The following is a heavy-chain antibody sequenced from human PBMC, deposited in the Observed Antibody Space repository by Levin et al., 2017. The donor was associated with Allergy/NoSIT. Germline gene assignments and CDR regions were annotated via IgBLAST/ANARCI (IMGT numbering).Heavy chain of an antibody. CDR1: GGSVRSQNYY. V-gene: IGHV4-61*01. CDR3: ARDHGDSSDAFAI. J-gene: IGHJ3*02. Sequence: SQTLSLTCSVSGGSVRSQNYYWSWIRQPPGKPLEWIGYVSYSGTTTYSPSLESRVTISLGTSENQFSLRLTSLTAADTAVYYCARDHGDSSDAFAIWGQGTMVTV. D-gene: IGHD4-17*01. CDR2: VSYSGTT.